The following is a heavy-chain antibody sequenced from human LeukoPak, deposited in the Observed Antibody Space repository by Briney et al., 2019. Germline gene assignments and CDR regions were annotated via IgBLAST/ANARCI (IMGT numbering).Heavy chain of an antibody. D-gene: IGHD5-18*01. CDR2: IYYSGST. Sequence: PSETLSLTCAVYGGSFSGYYWSWIRQPPGKGLEWIGYIYYSGSTNYNPSLKSRVTISVDTSKNQFSLKLSSVTAADTAVYYCARGYSYGFLSSDYWGQGTLVTVSS. J-gene: IGHJ4*02. CDR3: ARGYSYGFLSSDY. V-gene: IGHV4-59*01. CDR1: GGSFSGYY.